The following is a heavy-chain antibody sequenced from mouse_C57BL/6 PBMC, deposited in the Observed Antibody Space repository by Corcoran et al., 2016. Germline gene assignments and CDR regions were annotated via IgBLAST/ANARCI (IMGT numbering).Heavy chain of an antibody. CDR3: ASSSSGY. CDR2: INPNNGGT. D-gene: IGHD3-1*01. V-gene: IGHV1-26*01. Sequence: EVQLQQSGPELVKPGASVKISCKASGYTFTDYYMNWVKQSHGKSLEWIGDINPNNGGTSYNQKFKGKATLTVDKSSSTAYMELRSLTSEDSAVYYCASSSSGYWGQGTTLTVSS. J-gene: IGHJ2*01. CDR1: GYTFTDYY.